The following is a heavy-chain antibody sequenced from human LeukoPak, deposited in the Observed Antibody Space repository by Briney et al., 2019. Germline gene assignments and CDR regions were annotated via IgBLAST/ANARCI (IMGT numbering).Heavy chain of an antibody. CDR2: ISGSGCSA. CDR1: GFTFSSYA. CDR3: AKDSYGFFVGHFDP. Sequence: PGGSLRLSCTASGFTFSSYAMSWVRQAPGKGLEWVSAISGSGCSAYYADSVKGRFTISRDNSKNTLYLQMNSLRAEDTAVYYCAKDSYGFFVGHFDPWGQGTLVTVSS. D-gene: IGHD3-3*01. V-gene: IGHV3-23*01. J-gene: IGHJ5*02.